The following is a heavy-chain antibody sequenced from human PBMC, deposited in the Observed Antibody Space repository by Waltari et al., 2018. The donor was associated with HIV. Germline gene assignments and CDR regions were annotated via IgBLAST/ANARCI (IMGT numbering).Heavy chain of an antibody. CDR2: IRSKAYGGTT. D-gene: IGHD1-26*01. Sequence: EVQLVESGGGRVQPGRSLRLSCVASGFTFSDYAMNWVRQAPGKGLEWVGFIRSKAYGGTTEYAASVKGRFTISRDDSKNISYLQMNSLKAEDTAVYYCTGGRWELLRGDTFDIWGQGTMVAVSS. V-gene: IGHV3-49*04. J-gene: IGHJ3*02. CDR1: GFTFSDYA. CDR3: TGGRWELLRGDTFDI.